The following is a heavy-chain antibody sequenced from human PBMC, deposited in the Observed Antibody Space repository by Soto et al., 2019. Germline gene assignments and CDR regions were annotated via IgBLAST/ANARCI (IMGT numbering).Heavy chain of an antibody. CDR2: IKQDGSEK. J-gene: IGHJ5*01. D-gene: IGHD1-26*01. V-gene: IGHV3-7*01. CDR1: GFTFSRHG. CDR3: KRNRAKFDNW. Sequence: GSLRLTCAASGFTFSRHGMHWVRQAPGKGLEWVANIKQDGSEKYYVDSVKGRFTISRDDAENSLYLQMNNLRAEDTAVYYCKRNRAKFDNW.